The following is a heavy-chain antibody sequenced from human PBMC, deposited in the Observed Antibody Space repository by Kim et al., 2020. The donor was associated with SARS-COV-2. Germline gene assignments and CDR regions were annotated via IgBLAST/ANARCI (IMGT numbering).Heavy chain of an antibody. D-gene: IGHD1-7*01. Sequence: GGSLRLSCGGSGFTLSGYTMNWVRQAPGKGLEWISSISSSSTYLYYADSVKGRFTISRDNAQNSLYLQMNSLRAEDTAVYFCVRDAHYSWNYACPLDSGMDVWGQGTTVTVSS. V-gene: IGHV3-21*01. CDR2: ISSSSTYL. J-gene: IGHJ6*02. CDR1: GFTLSGYT. CDR3: VRDAHYSWNYACPLDSGMDV.